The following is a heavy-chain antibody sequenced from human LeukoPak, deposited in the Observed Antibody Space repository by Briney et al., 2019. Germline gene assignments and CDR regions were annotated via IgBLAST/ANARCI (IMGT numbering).Heavy chain of an antibody. CDR3: ARDRGITVFGVVMAV. CDR1: GYTFTNNY. Sequence: ASVKVSCKASGYTFTNNYMHWVRQAPGQGLEWMGIINPSDGGTNYAQKFQGRVTLTRDMSTSTVYMELSSLRSEDTAVYYFARDRGITVFGVVMAVWGKGTTVTVSS. D-gene: IGHD3-3*01. V-gene: IGHV1-46*01. CDR2: INPSDGGT. J-gene: IGHJ6*04.